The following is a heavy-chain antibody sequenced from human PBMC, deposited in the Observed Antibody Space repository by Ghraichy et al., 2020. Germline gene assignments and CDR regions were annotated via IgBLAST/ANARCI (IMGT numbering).Heavy chain of an antibody. CDR3: ARGGAFDI. Sequence: GGSLRLSCAASGFTFSSYSMNWVRQAPGRGLEWVSYITDSSSNIYYADSVKGRSTISRDNAKNSLYLQMNSLGDEDTVVYYWARGGAFDIWGQGTMVTVSS. D-gene: IGHD3-16*01. V-gene: IGHV3-48*02. CDR1: GFTFSSYS. CDR2: ITDSSSNI. J-gene: IGHJ3*02.